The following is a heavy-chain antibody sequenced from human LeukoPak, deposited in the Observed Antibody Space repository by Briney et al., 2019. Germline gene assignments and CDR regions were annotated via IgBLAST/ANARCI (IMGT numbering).Heavy chain of an antibody. V-gene: IGHV3-20*04. CDR2: INWNGEST. J-gene: IGHJ4*02. CDR1: GFTFDDYG. Sequence: PGGSLRLSCAASGFTFDDYGTSWVRQAPGRGLEWVPGINWNGESTGYADSVKGRFTISRDNDKPSLYLQMNSPRGEDTALYYCARGRAIVVVPAATDYWGQGTLVTVSS. D-gene: IGHD2-2*01. CDR3: ARGRAIVVVPAATDY.